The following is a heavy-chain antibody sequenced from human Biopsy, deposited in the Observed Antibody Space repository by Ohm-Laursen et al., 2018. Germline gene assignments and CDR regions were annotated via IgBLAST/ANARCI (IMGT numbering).Heavy chain of an antibody. CDR1: GFTFRDCG. Sequence: SLRLSCTASGFTFRDCGMLWVRQAPGKGMEWISYIYGGGNPVSYADSVKGRFTISRDNAHNSLYLHMNSLRAEDTAVYYCARLNSGTYDASDLWGQGTMVIVSS. CDR2: IYGGGNPV. D-gene: IGHD1-26*01. J-gene: IGHJ3*01. V-gene: IGHV3-48*03. CDR3: ARLNSGTYDASDL.